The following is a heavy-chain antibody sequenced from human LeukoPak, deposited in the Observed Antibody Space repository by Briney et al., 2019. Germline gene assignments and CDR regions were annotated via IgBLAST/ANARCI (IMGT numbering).Heavy chain of an antibody. J-gene: IGHJ4*02. D-gene: IGHD6-19*01. CDR3: ARGSGWYFY. CDR1: GGSISSYY. V-gene: IGHV4-59*01. CDR2: IYYSGST. Sequence: SETLSLTCTVSGGSISSYYWSWIRQPPGKGLEWIGYIYYSGSTNYNPSLKSRVTISVDTSKNQFSLKLSSVTAADTAVYYCARGSGWYFYWGQGTLVTVSS.